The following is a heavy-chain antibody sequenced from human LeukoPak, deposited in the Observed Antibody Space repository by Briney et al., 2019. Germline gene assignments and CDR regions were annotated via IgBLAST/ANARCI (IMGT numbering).Heavy chain of an antibody. CDR1: GFTFSSYA. V-gene: IGHV3-30-3*01. CDR3: ARDLQYDYVWGPYDY. J-gene: IGHJ4*02. D-gene: IGHD3-16*01. Sequence: PGGSLRLSCAASGFTFSSYAMHWVRQAPGKGLEWVAVISYDGSNKYYADSVNGRFTISRDNSKNTLYLQMNSLRAEDTAVYYCARDLQYDYVWGPYDYWGQGTLVTVSS. CDR2: ISYDGSNK.